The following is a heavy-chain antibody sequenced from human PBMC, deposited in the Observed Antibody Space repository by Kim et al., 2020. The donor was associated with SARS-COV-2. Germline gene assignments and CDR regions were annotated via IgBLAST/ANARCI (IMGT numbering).Heavy chain of an antibody. Sequence: ASVKVSCKFSGYTLTELSMHWVRQAPGKGLEWMGGFDPEDGETIYAQKFQGRVTMTEDTSTDTAYMELSSLRSEDTAVYYCATKYYYDSSGYYFRSYFDYWGQGTLVTVSS. V-gene: IGHV1-24*01. J-gene: IGHJ4*02. CDR2: FDPEDGET. CDR1: GYTLTELS. CDR3: ATKYYYDSSGYYFRSYFDY. D-gene: IGHD3-22*01.